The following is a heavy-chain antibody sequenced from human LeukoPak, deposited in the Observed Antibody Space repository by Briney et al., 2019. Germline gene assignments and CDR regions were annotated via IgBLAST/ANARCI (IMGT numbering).Heavy chain of an antibody. J-gene: IGHJ4*02. D-gene: IGHD3-10*01. V-gene: IGHV4-30-4*07. Sequence: SETLSLTCAVSGDSISSGGYSWSWVRQPPGKGLEWIGYIYSSGRSYYNPSLQSRVTISVDTSKNEFSLKVTSVTAADTAVYYCARGDGSGSYGHWGQGTLVTVSS. CDR1: GDSISSGGYS. CDR3: ARGDGSGSYGH. CDR2: IYSSGRS.